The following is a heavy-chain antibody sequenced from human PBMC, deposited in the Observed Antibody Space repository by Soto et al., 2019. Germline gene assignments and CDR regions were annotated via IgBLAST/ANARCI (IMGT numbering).Heavy chain of an antibody. CDR2: ISAYNGNT. CDR3: ARVVATVAGPYGMDV. Sequence: QVQLVQSGAEVKKPGASVKVSCRASGYTFTSYVISWVRQAPGQGLEWMAWISAYNGNTNFAQKLKGRVTMTTDTSTSTAYMELRSLRSDDTAVYYCARVVATVAGPYGMDVWGQGTTVTVSS. CDR1: GYTFTSYV. J-gene: IGHJ6*02. D-gene: IGHD6-19*01. V-gene: IGHV1-18*01.